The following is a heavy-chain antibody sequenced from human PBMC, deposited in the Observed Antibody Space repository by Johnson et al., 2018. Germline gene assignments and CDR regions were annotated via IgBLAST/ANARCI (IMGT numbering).Heavy chain of an antibody. J-gene: IGHJ1*01. D-gene: IGHD6-19*01. CDR1: GFTFSTFA. CDR3: AKDRYSSGREYFEH. CDR2: ISYGGSNE. Sequence: QVQLVQSGGGVVQPGRSLRLSCAASGFTFSTFAVHWLRQAPGKGLEWVTLISYGGSNECSTDSVKGRFTICRDNSKNTLHLQMNSLRAEDTAVYYCAKDRYSSGREYFEHWGQGTLVTVSS. V-gene: IGHV3-30*18.